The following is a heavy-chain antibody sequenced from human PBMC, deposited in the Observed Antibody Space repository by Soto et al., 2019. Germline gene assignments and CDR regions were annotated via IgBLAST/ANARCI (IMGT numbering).Heavy chain of an antibody. CDR1: GFTFSNAW. Sequence: GGSLRLSCAASGFTFSNAWMSWVRQAPGKGLEWVGRIKSKTDGGTTDYAAPVKGRFTVSRDDSKNTLYLQMNSLKTEDTAVYYCTTGPPLVATGHYYYGMDVWGQGTTVTVSS. CDR2: IKSKTDGGTT. V-gene: IGHV3-15*01. J-gene: IGHJ6*02. CDR3: TTGPPLVATGHYYYGMDV. D-gene: IGHD5-12*01.